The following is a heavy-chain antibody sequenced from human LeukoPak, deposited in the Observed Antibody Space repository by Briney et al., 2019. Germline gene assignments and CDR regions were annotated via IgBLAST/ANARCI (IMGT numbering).Heavy chain of an antibody. CDR2: ISAYNGNT. Sequence: ASVKVSCKASGYTFTGYYMHWVRQAPGQGLEWMGWISAYNGNTNYAQKLQGRVTMTTDTSTSTAYMELRSLRSDDTAVYYCARGRTVRGVIGNYFDYWGQGTLVTVSS. V-gene: IGHV1-18*04. CDR3: ARGRTVRGVIGNYFDY. D-gene: IGHD3-10*01. CDR1: GYTFTGYY. J-gene: IGHJ4*02.